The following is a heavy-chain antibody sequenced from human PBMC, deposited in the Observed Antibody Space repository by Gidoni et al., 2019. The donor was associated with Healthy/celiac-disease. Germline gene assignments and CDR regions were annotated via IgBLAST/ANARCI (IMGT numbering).Heavy chain of an antibody. CDR1: DLTVGEYA. V-gene: IGHV3-49*05. Sequence: EVHLVETGGGVVKPGRSRRLACTAADLTVGEYAVSWFREAPGKGLGWVGFIISKAYGGTTEYAASVKGRFTISRDDSKTIAYLQMNSLKTEDTAVYYCTRVYYASSGYYYPFDYWGQGTLVTVSS. CDR2: IISKAYGGTT. D-gene: IGHD3-22*01. J-gene: IGHJ4*02. CDR3: TRVYYASSGYYYPFDY.